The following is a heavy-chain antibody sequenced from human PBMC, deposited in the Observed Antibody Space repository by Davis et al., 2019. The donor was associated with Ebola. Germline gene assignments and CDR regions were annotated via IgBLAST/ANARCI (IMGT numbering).Heavy chain of an antibody. Sequence: ASVQVSCKASGYTFTSYAMHWVRQAPGQRLAWMGWFNAGNGNTKYSHKFQGRVTITRNTSASTAFMELSSLIPEDTVVYYCTRGSSKAYYYYGMDVWGQGTTVTVSS. V-gene: IGHV1-3*01. CDR3: TRGSSKAYYYYGMDV. J-gene: IGHJ6*02. CDR2: FNAGNGNT. D-gene: IGHD6-6*01. CDR1: GYTFTSYA.